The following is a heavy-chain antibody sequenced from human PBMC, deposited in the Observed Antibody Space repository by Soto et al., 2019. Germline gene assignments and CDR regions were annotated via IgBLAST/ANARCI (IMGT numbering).Heavy chain of an antibody. Sequence: EVQLLESGGGLVQPGGPLRLSCAASGFTFINYPMTWVRQAPGKGLEWVSTLGGGDGSTYYADSVKGRFTISRDNSNSALYLQMNSLRVGDTAIYYCAKGILVKPPGTRTFDIWGQGTMVIVSS. CDR2: LGGGDGST. V-gene: IGHV3-23*01. D-gene: IGHD6-13*01. CDR1: GFTFINYP. J-gene: IGHJ3*02. CDR3: AKGILVKPPGTRTFDI.